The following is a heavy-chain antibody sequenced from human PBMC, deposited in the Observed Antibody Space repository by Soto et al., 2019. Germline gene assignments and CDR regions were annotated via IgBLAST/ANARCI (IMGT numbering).Heavy chain of an antibody. V-gene: IGHV1-18*01. Sequence: QVQLVQSGAEVKKPGASVKVSCKASGYTFTSYGISWVRQAPGQGLEWMGWISAYNGNTKYAQTLQGRVSMTTDTATSTAYMALRSLRYDDTAVYYCARDLGQQLFDYWGQGTLVTVSS. D-gene: IGHD6-13*01. CDR2: ISAYNGNT. CDR1: GYTFTSYG. CDR3: ARDLGQQLFDY. J-gene: IGHJ4*02.